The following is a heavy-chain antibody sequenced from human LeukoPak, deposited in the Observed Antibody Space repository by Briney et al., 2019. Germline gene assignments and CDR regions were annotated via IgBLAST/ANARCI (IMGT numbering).Heavy chain of an antibody. CDR1: GGSISSGGYS. V-gene: IGHV4-31*03. J-gene: IGHJ4*02. CDR2: IYYSGST. Sequence: SETLSLTCTVSGGSISSGGYSWSWIRQHPGKGLEWIGYIYYSGSTYYNPSLKSRVTISVDTSKNQFSLKLSSVTAADTAVHYCASTNWGSVYWGQGTLVTVSS. D-gene: IGHD7-27*01. CDR3: ASTNWGSVY.